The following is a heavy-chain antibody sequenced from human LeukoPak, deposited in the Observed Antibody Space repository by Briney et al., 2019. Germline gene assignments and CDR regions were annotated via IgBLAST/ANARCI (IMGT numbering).Heavy chain of an antibody. CDR3: ARDREYSSSCS. D-gene: IGHD6-13*01. J-gene: IGHJ5*02. CDR2: IDRNGDST. CDR1: GFTFDDYG. Sequence: GGSLRLSCAASGFTFDDYGMSWVRQAPGKGLEWVSGIDRNGDSTGYADSVEGRFTISRDNAKNSLYLQMNSLRAEDTAVYYCARDREYSSSCSWGQGTLVTVSS. V-gene: IGHV3-20*04.